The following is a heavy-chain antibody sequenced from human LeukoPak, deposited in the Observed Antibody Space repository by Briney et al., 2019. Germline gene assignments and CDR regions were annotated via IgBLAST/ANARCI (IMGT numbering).Heavy chain of an antibody. D-gene: IGHD7-27*01. CDR2: IYYSGST. CDR3: AVTGDHHYYYGMDV. CDR1: GDSISSSSYY. Sequence: PSETLSLTCTVSGDSISSSSYYWGWIRQPPGKGLEWIGSIYYSGSTYYNPSLKSRVTISVDTSKNQFSLKLSSVTAADTAVYYCAVTGDHHYYYGMDVWGQGTTVTVSS. J-gene: IGHJ6*02. V-gene: IGHV4-39*01.